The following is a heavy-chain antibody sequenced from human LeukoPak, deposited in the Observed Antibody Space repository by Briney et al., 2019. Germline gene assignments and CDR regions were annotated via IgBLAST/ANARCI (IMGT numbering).Heavy chain of an antibody. J-gene: IGHJ4*02. CDR3: AKDLSSGWSFDY. Sequence: GGSLRLSCAASGFTFSSYGMHWVRQAPGKGLEWVAVISYDGSNKYYADSVKGRFTISRDNSKNTLYLQMNSLRAEDTAVYYCAKDLSSGWSFDYWGQGTLVTVSS. CDR1: GFTFSSYG. D-gene: IGHD6-19*01. CDR2: ISYDGSNK. V-gene: IGHV3-30*18.